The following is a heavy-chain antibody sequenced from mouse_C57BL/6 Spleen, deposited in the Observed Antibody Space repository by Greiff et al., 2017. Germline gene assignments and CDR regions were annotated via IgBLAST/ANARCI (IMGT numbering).Heavy chain of an antibody. Sequence: EVQRVESGGGLVQPGGSLKLSCAASGIAFSRYWMSWVRRAPGKGLEWIGEINPERSTINYAPSLKDKFIISRNNAKNTLYLKMSKVRSEDTALYYCERRSRDDWGQGTSVTVSS. CDR3: ERRSRDD. D-gene: IGHD1-1*01. V-gene: IGHV4-1*01. CDR1: GIAFSRYW. J-gene: IGHJ4*01. CDR2: INPERSTI.